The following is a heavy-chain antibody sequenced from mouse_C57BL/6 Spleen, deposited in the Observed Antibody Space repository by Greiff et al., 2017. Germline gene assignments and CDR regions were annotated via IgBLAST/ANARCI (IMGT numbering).Heavy chain of an antibody. J-gene: IGHJ4*01. CDR1: GFTFSDYG. CDR3: ARNYYGNLYYAMDY. D-gene: IGHD2-1*01. V-gene: IGHV5-17*01. CDR2: ISSGSSTI. Sequence: EVMLVESGGGLVKPGGSLKLSCAASGFTFSDYGMHWVRQAPEKGLEWVAYISSGSSTIYYADTVKGRFTISSDNAKNTLFLQMTSLRSEDTAMYYCARNYYGNLYYAMDYWGQGTSVTVSS.